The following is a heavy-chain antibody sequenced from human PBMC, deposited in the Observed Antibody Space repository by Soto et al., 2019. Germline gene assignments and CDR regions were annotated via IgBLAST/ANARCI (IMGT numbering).Heavy chain of an antibody. V-gene: IGHV3-30-3*01. J-gene: IGHJ5*01. CDR1: GFTFSDYA. CDR2: ISSDGTIK. CDR3: ARVDSSGILDS. D-gene: IGHD3-22*01. Sequence: QVQLVETGGGVVQPGRSLRLSCAASGFTFSDYAMYWVRQAPGEGLEWVAIISSDGTIKYSADSVKGRFTISRDNSKNTVFLQMDSLRADDTAMFYCARVDSSGILDSWGQGTPVTVSS.